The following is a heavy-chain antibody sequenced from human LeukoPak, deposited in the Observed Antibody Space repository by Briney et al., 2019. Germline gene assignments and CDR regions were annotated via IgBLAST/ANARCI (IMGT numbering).Heavy chain of an antibody. CDR1: CGSIRSYY. D-gene: IGHD3-3*01. J-gene: IGHJ4*02. Sequence: PSETLSLTCTVSCGSIRSYYWSWIRQPPGKGLEWMGYIYFSGSTSYNPSLKSRVTISVDRSKNQFSLKLSSVAAADTAVYYCARSYDTNFDYWGEGTLVTVSS. CDR2: IYFSGST. CDR3: ARSYDTNFDY. V-gene: IGHV4-59*01.